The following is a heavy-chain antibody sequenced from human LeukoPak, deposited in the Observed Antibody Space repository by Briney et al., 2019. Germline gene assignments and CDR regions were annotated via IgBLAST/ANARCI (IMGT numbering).Heavy chain of an antibody. D-gene: IGHD4-17*01. Sequence: GGSLRLSCAASGFTFSSYEMNWVRQAPGKGLEWVAVISYDGSNKYYANSVKGRFTISRDNSKNTLYLQMNSLRAEDTAVYYCASGTVTFWGQGTLVTVSS. CDR3: ASGTVTF. CDR2: ISYDGSNK. V-gene: IGHV3-30*04. J-gene: IGHJ4*02. CDR1: GFTFSSYE.